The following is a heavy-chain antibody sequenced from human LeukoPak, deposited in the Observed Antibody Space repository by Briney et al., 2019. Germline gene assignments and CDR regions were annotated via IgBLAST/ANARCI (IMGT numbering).Heavy chain of an antibody. D-gene: IGHD1-7*01. J-gene: IGHJ4*02. CDR3: ARWKSLKGTFDY. Sequence: GGSLRLSCAASGFTFSTYAMHWVRQAPGKGLEWVAVISYDGNKKYYADSVKGRFTISRDNSKNTLYLQMNSLRAEDTAVYYCARWKSLKGTFDYWGRGTLVTVSS. CDR1: GFTFSTYA. V-gene: IGHV3-30*04. CDR2: ISYDGNKK.